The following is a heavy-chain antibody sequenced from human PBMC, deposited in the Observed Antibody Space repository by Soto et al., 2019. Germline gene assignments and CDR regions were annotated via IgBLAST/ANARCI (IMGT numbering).Heavy chain of an antibody. CDR3: ARAGDEMATIRGFAY. CDR1: GFTFSSYA. D-gene: IGHD5-12*01. CDR2: ISYDGSNK. V-gene: IGHV3-30-3*01. Sequence: QVQLVESGGGVVQPGRSLRLSCAASGFTFSSYAMHWVSQDPGKGLEWVAVISYDGSNKYYADSVKGRFTISRDNSKNTLYLQMNSLRADDTAVYYCARAGDEMATIRGFAYWGQGTLVTVSS. J-gene: IGHJ4*02.